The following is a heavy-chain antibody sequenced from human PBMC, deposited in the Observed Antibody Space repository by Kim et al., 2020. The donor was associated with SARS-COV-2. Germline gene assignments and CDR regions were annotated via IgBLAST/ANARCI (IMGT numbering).Heavy chain of an antibody. V-gene: IGHV1-46*01. CDR1: GYTFTSHY. J-gene: IGHJ6*02. CDR2: INPSGGDT. D-gene: IGHD3-10*01. CDR3: ARDRFGEGYYYGMDV. Sequence: ASVKVSCKASGYTFTSHYMHWVRQAPGQGLEWMGIINPSGGDTSYAQKLQGRVTMTRDTSTSTVYMELSSLRSEDTAVYYCARDRFGEGYYYGMDVWGQGTTVTVSS.